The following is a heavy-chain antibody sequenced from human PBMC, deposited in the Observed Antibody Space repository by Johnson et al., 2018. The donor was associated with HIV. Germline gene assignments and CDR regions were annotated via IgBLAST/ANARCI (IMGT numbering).Heavy chain of an antibody. CDR2: IYSGGST. V-gene: IGHV3-66*01. CDR1: GFTVSSNY. CDR3: ARERPAYSSSSSHAFDI. D-gene: IGHD6-6*01. Sequence: VQLVESGGGLVQPGGSLRLSCAASGFTVSSNYMNWVRQAPGKGLEWVSVIYSGGSTYYADSVRGRFTISRDNSKNTMCLQMNSLRAEVPAVYYCARERPAYSSSSSHAFDIWGQGTVVTVSA. J-gene: IGHJ3*02.